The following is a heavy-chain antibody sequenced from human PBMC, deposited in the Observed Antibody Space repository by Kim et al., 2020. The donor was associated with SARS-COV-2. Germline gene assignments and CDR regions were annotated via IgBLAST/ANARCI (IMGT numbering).Heavy chain of an antibody. CDR2: INHSGST. V-gene: IGHV4-34*01. CDR3: ASSLRGYGYYYYGMDV. Sequence: SETLSLTCDVYGGSFSGYYWSWIRQPPGKGLEWIGEINHSGSTNYNPSLKSRVTISVDTSKNQFSLKLSSVTAADTAVYYCASSLRGYGYYYYGMDVWGQGTTVTVSS. J-gene: IGHJ6*02. CDR1: GGSFSGYY. D-gene: IGHD5-18*01.